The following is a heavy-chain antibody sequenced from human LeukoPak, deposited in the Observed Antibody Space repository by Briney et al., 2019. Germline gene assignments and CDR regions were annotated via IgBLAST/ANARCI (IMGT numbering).Heavy chain of an antibody. D-gene: IGHD4-11*01. V-gene: IGHV4-31*03. CDR3: ARVPLPEKETDYSKGSYSPNFDY. J-gene: IGHJ4*02. Sequence: SETLSLTCTVSGGSISSGGYYWSWIRQHPGKGLEWIGYIYYSGSTYYNPSLKSRVTISVDTSKNQFSLKLSSVTAADTAVYYCARVPLPEKETDYSKGSYSPNFDYWGQGTLVTVSS. CDR2: IYYSGST. CDR1: GGSISSGGYY.